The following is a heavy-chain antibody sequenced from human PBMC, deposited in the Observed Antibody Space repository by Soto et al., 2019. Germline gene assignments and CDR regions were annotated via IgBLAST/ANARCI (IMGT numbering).Heavy chain of an antibody. J-gene: IGHJ4*02. CDR3: ARSNYYDSSGYYYVEYYFDY. Sequence: GESLKISCKGSGYSFTSYWIGWVRQMPGKGLEWMGIIYPGDSDTRYSPSFQGQVTISADKSISTAYLQWGSLKASDTAMYYCARSNYYDSSGYYYVEYYFDYWGQGTLVTVSS. CDR1: GYSFTSYW. D-gene: IGHD3-22*01. CDR2: IYPGDSDT. V-gene: IGHV5-51*01.